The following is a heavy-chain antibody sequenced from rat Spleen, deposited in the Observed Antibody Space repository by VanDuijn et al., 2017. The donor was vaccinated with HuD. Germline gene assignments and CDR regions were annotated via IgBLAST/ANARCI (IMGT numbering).Heavy chain of an antibody. V-gene: IGHV5-31*01. CDR1: GFTFNYYW. CDR2: ITNTGGSI. CDR3: TRENYSSYAWFAY. D-gene: IGHD1-8*01. Sequence: EVQLVESGGGLVHPGRSLKLSCVTSGFTFNYYWMTWIRQAPGKGLEWVASITNTGGSIYYPDSVEGRFTVSRDNARSTLYLQMNSLRSEDTATYYCTRENYSSYAWFAYWGQGTLVTVSS. J-gene: IGHJ3*01.